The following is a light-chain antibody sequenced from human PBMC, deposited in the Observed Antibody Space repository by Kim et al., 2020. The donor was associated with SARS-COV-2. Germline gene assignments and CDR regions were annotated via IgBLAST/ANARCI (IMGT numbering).Light chain of an antibody. V-gene: IGLV2-8*01. CDR1: SSDVGAYYF. CDR2: EVN. CDR3: SSYAGSNTGV. Sequence: QSVVTQPPSASGSPGQSVTISCAGTSSDVGAYYFVSWYQQHPGKAPKLIIYEVNKRPSGVPDRFSGSKSGNTASLTVSGLQSEDEGDYYCSSYAGSNTGVFGTGTKVTVL. J-gene: IGLJ1*01.